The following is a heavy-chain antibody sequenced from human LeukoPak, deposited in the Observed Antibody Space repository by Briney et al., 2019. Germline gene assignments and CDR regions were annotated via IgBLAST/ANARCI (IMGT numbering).Heavy chain of an antibody. CDR2: SRNKDRSYTT. V-gene: IGHV3-72*01. Sequence: GGPLRLSCVASGITFSSSWMSWVRQAPGKGLEWVGRSRNKDRSYTTEYAASVKGRFTISRDDSQNSVYLQMNSLRTEDTAVYYCSRDRRKNGNSAFDIWGQGTMVTVSS. J-gene: IGHJ3*02. CDR3: SRDRRKNGNSAFDI. D-gene: IGHD2/OR15-2a*01. CDR1: GITFSSSW.